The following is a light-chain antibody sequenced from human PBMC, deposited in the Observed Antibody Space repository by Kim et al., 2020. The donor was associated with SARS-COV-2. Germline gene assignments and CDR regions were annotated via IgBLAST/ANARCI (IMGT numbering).Light chain of an antibody. CDR1: RPSNTY. V-gene: IGKV1-39*01. CDR3: QQSYSLPRT. CDR2: VAS. J-gene: IGKJ1*01. Sequence: ASVGERVARTCRLRRPSNTYVNWYRQRPGQAPELLISVASKLQSGVPSRFSGSGSGTVFTLSISDLQAEDSATFYCQQSYSLPRTFGQGTKVEIK.